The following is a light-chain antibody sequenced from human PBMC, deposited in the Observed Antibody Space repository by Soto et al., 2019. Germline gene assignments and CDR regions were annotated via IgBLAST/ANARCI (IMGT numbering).Light chain of an antibody. CDR3: QQYNSRPPIT. J-gene: IGKJ5*01. CDR2: DAS. CDR1: QSVSSN. V-gene: IGKV3-15*01. Sequence: EIVMTQSPATLSVSPGETTRLSCRASQSVSSNLAWYQQKPGQAPSLLIYDASTRATGIPDRFSGGGSATEYSLTTSSLQSDDFLAYYCQQYNSRPPITFGQGTRLEIK.